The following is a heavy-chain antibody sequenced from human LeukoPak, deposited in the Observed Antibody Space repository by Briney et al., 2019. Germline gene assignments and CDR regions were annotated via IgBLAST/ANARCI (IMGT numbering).Heavy chain of an antibody. J-gene: IGHJ3*02. D-gene: IGHD3-22*01. V-gene: IGHV4-34*01. CDR2: INHSGST. Sequence: PSETLSLTCAVYGGSFSDYYWSWIRQAPGKGLEWIGEINHSGSTNYNPSLKSRVTISVDTSKNQFSLKLSSVTAADTAVYYCARACYDSSGFDAFDIWGQGTMVTVSS. CDR3: ARACYDSSGFDAFDI. CDR1: GGSFSDYY.